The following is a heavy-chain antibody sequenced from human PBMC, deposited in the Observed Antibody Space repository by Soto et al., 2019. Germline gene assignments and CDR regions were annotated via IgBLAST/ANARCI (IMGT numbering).Heavy chain of an antibody. CDR3: ARVSRSGYYPKY. V-gene: IGHV3-33*08. D-gene: IGHD3-3*01. Sequence: QVQLVESGGGVVQPGRTLRLSCVASGFTFSSYVLHWVRQAPGKGLEWVAVIWYDGNNKYYADSVKGRFTISRANSKNTLYLQMNSLRVEDTAVYYCARVSRSGYYPKYWGQGTLVTVSS. CDR2: IWYDGNNK. J-gene: IGHJ4*02. CDR1: GFTFSSYV.